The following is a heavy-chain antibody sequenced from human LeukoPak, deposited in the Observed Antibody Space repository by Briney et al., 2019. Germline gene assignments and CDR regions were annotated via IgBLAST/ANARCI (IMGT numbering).Heavy chain of an antibody. CDR2: ISAGSVNK. D-gene: IGHD2-8*01. CDR1: GYTFTSYA. V-gene: IGHV1-3*01. Sequence: ASVNVSCKASGYTFTSYALHWVRQAPGQRLEWMGWISAGSVNKKYSQKFQGRVTITRDTSASTAYMELSSLRSEDTAVYYCARDSSRTKAFDYWGQGTLVTVSS. CDR3: ARDSSRTKAFDY. J-gene: IGHJ4*02.